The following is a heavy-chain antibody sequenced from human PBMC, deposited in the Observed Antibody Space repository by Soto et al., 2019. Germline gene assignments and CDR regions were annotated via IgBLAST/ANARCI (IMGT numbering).Heavy chain of an antibody. D-gene: IGHD3-22*01. J-gene: IGHJ4*02. CDR3: ARPRYDNGGTPFDY. V-gene: IGHV3-74*01. CDR1: GFTFSSYW. CDR2: INGDGSSI. Sequence: EVQLVESGGGLVQPGGSLRLSCAASGFTFSSYWMHWVRQAPGKGLVWVSRINGDGSSITYADSVKGRFIISRDNAKNTLHLQMNSLRVDDTAVYYCARPRYDNGGTPFDYWGQGTLVTVSS.